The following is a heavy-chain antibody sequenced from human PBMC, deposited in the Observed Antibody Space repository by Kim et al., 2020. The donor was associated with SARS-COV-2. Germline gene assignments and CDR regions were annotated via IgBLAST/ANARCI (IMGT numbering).Heavy chain of an antibody. J-gene: IGHJ4*02. CDR3: TRGPDYSKGASFDY. Sequence: ADSGKGRFTISTDDSKNMMYLQMNSLRSEDTAVYYCTRGPDYSKGASFDYWGQGTLVTVSS. D-gene: IGHD4-4*01. V-gene: IGHV3-74*01.